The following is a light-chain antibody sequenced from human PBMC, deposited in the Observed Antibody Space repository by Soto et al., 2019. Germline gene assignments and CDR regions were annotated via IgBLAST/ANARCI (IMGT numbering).Light chain of an antibody. CDR1: QSISSTY. Sequence: EIVLTQSPGTLSLSPGEGAALSCRTSQSISSTYLAWYHQKPGQAPSRPIYAASSRATAIPDRFSGSGSGTDCTLTISRLEPEDFAVYYCQLYGGSHMFSFGQGTKLESK. CDR2: AAS. V-gene: IGKV3-20*01. J-gene: IGKJ2*01. CDR3: QLYGGSHMFS.